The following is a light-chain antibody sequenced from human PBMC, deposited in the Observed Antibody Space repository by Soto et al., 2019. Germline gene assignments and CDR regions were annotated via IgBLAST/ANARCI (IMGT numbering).Light chain of an antibody. CDR3: QSYDSSVSKVV. Sequence: QSVLTQPPSVSGAPGQRVTISCTGGSSNIGAGYDVHWYQQLPGTAPKLLISGNNNRPSGVPDRFSGSKSGTSASLAITGLQAEDEADYYCQSYDSSVSKVVFGGGTKLTVL. V-gene: IGLV1-40*01. J-gene: IGLJ2*01. CDR2: GNN. CDR1: SSNIGAGYD.